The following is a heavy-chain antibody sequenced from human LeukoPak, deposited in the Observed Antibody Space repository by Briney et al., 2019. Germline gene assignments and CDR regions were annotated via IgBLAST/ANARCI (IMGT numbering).Heavy chain of an antibody. V-gene: IGHV3-30*18. CDR1: GFTFRSYG. D-gene: IGHD2-21*02. CDR2: ISYDGSNK. CDR3: AKDVSTYCRGGCPSDY. Sequence: PGRSLRLSCAASGFTFRSYGMHWVRQAPGKGLEWVAVISYDGSNKWYADSVKGRFTISRDNSKNTLYLRMNSLRAEDTAVYYCAKDVSTYCRGGCPSDYWGQGTLVTVSS. J-gene: IGHJ4*02.